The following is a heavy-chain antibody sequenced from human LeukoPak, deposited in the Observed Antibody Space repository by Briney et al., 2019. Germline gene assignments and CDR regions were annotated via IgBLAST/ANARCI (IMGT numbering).Heavy chain of an antibody. CDR1: GGSISNYY. CDR3: ARTYDSSGYLDY. D-gene: IGHD3-22*01. Sequence: PSETLSLTCTVSGGSISNYYWSWIRQPPGKGLEWIGEINHSRSTNYNPSLKSRVTISVDTSKNQFSLKLSSVTAADTAVYYCARTYDSSGYLDYWGQGTLVTVSS. CDR2: INHSRST. J-gene: IGHJ4*02. V-gene: IGHV4-34*01.